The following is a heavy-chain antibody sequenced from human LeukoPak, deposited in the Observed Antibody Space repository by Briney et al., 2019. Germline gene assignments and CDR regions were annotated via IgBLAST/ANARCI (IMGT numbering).Heavy chain of an antibody. Sequence: SETLSLTCAVYGGSFSGYYWSWIRQPPGKGLEWIGEINHSGSTNYNPSLKSRVTISVDTSKNQFSLKLSSVTAADTAVYYCARLTRKKPRGGSVFDYWGQGTLVTVSS. V-gene: IGHV4-34*01. CDR2: INHSGST. J-gene: IGHJ4*02. D-gene: IGHD1-26*01. CDR1: GGSFSGYY. CDR3: ARLTRKKPRGGSVFDY.